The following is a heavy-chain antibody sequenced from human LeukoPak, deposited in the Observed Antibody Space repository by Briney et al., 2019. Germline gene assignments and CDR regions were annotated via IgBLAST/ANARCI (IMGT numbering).Heavy chain of an antibody. CDR3: VRDRGTYRPIDY. Sequence: GGSLRLSCAASGFTLSSYSMNWVRQAPGKGLEWVSYISSSSSTIYYADSVKGRFTISRDNAQNSLYLQMSSLRAEDTAIYYCVRDRGTYRPIDYWGQGTLVTVSS. J-gene: IGHJ4*02. V-gene: IGHV3-48*04. D-gene: IGHD1-26*01. CDR1: GFTLSSYS. CDR2: ISSSSSTI.